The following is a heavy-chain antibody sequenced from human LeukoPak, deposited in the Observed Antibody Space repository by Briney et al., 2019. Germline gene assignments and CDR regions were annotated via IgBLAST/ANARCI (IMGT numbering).Heavy chain of an antibody. CDR3: AREGDSRWGELSP. J-gene: IGHJ1*01. D-gene: IGHD3-16*02. CDR2: VWFDGSEQ. CDR1: GFTFSTYA. V-gene: IGHV3-33*01. Sequence: GGSLRLSCAASGFTFSTYAIHWVRQAPGKGLEWVAVVWFDGSEQYYADSVKGRFIISRDNSKSTSNLQLNSLRAEDTAVYYYAREGDSRWGELSPWGQGTLVTVSS.